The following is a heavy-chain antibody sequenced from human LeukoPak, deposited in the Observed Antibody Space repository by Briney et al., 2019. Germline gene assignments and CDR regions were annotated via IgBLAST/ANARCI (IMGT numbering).Heavy chain of an antibody. V-gene: IGHV1-8*03. J-gene: IGHJ4*02. CDR3: ARGYSYGYGADY. CDR1: GYTFTSND. CDR2: MNPNSGNT. Sequence: ASVKVSCKASGYTFTSNDINWVRQATGQGLEWTGWMNPNSGNTGYAQKFQGRVTITRNTSISTAYMELSSLRSEDTAVYYCARGYSYGYGADYWGQGTLVTVSS. D-gene: IGHD5-18*01.